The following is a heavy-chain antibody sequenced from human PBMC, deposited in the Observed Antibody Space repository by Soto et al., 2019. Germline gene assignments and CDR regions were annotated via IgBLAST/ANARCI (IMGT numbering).Heavy chain of an antibody. CDR2: FDPEDGET. V-gene: IGHV1-24*01. J-gene: IGHJ6*02. D-gene: IGHD3-3*01. CDR1: GYTLTELS. CDR3: ATDTYYDFWSGPGV. Sequence: ASVKVSCKVSGYTLTELSMHWLRQSPGKGLEWIGGFDPEDGETIYAQKFQGRVTMTEDTSTDTAYMELSSLRSEDTAVYYCATDTYYDFWSGPGVWGQGTTVTVSS.